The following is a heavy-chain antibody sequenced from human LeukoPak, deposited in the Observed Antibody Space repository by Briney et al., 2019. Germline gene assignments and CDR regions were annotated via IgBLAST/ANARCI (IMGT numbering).Heavy chain of an antibody. J-gene: IGHJ5*02. CDR2: IYYSGST. CDR1: GGSISSYY. D-gene: IGHD2-15*01. Sequence: PSETLSLTCTVSGGSISSYYWSWIRQPPGKGLEWIGYIYYSGSTNYNPSLKSRVTISVDTSKNQFSLKLSSVTAADTAVYYRARGYCSGGSCYGWFDPWGQGTLVTVSS. CDR3: ARGYCSGGSCYGWFDP. V-gene: IGHV4-59*01.